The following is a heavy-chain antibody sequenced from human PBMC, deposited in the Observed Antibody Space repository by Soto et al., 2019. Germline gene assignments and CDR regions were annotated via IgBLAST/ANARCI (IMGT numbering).Heavy chain of an antibody. Sequence: ASVKVSCKASGYTFNHYYMHWVRQAPGPGLEWMGWISPHTGGTTYAQKFQGRVTMTRDTSVSTAFMELSRLGSDDTAVYYCARGTPVFGLTPRALPPDVWGQGTAVTVSS. CDR2: ISPHTGGT. V-gene: IGHV1-2*02. CDR3: ARGTPVFGLTPRALPPDV. J-gene: IGHJ6*02. CDR1: GYTFNHYY. D-gene: IGHD3-3*01.